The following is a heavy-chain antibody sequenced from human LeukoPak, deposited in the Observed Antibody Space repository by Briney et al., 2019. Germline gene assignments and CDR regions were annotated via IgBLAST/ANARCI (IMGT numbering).Heavy chain of an antibody. CDR3: ARLGCSSTSCYMNYYMDV. V-gene: IGHV4-39*01. CDR1: GGSISSSSYY. Sequence: PSETLSLTCTVSGGSISSSSYYWGWIRQPPGKGLEWIGSIYYSGSTYYNPSRKSRVTISVDTTKNQFSLKLSSVTAADTAVYYCARLGCSSTSCYMNYYMDVWGKGTTVTVSS. D-gene: IGHD2-2*02. CDR2: IYYSGST. J-gene: IGHJ6*03.